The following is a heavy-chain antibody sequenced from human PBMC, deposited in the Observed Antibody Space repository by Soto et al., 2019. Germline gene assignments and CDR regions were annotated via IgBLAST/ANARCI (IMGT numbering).Heavy chain of an antibody. CDR1: GGTFSSYA. V-gene: IGHV1-69*01. Sequence: QVQLVQSGAEVKKPGSSVKVSCKASGGTFSSYAISWVRQAPGQGLEWMGGIIPIFGTANYAQKFPGRVTITADESTRTACMELSSLRSADTAVYYCARGIVVLPAATYYYYGMDVWGQGTTVTVSS. D-gene: IGHD2-2*01. CDR3: ARGIVVLPAATYYYYGMDV. CDR2: IIPIFGTA. J-gene: IGHJ6*02.